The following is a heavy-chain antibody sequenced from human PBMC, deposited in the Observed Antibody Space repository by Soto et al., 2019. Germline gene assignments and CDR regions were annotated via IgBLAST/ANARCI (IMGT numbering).Heavy chain of an antibody. CDR1: GFSLTNGKMG. D-gene: IGHD6-6*01. Sequence: QVTLKESGPAVVKPTETLTLTCTISGFSLTNGKMGVSWIRQAPGKALEWLAHFFSDAERSYSPSLQSRLTLPTDTSGTQVVLSMTDMDPVDTGTYFCARVNADSSSHYDGMDAWGQGTTVTVSS. CDR3: ARVNADSSSHYDGMDA. CDR2: FFSDAER. J-gene: IGHJ6*02. V-gene: IGHV2-26*03.